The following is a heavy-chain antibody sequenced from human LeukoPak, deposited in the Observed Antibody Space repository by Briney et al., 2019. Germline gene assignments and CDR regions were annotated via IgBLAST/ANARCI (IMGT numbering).Heavy chain of an antibody. CDR1: GFTFSSYA. V-gene: IGHV3-30*04. CDR3: ARDGVTKYYYYGMDV. CDR2: ISYDGSKE. Sequence: GGSLRLSCVASGFTFSSYAMHWVRQAPGKGLEWVAVISYDGSKEYYADSVKGRFTISRDTSTNTLYLQMNSLSSEDTAVHYCARDGVTKYYYYGMDVWGKGTTVTVSS. J-gene: IGHJ6*04. D-gene: IGHD4-23*01.